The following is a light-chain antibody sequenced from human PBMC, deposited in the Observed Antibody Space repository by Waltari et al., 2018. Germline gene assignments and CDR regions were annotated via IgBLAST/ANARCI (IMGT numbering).Light chain of an antibody. CDR3: NSYAGRNRLGV. CDR1: SSDVGGYHY. J-gene: IGLJ2*01. CDR2: EVT. V-gene: IGLV2-8*01. Sequence: QSALTQPPSASGSPGQPVTISCTGTSSDVGGYHYVSWYQQHPGKAPKLIIYEVTKRPPGVPDRFSGSKSGNTASLTVSGLQADDEADYYCNSYAGRNRLGVFGGGTKVTVL.